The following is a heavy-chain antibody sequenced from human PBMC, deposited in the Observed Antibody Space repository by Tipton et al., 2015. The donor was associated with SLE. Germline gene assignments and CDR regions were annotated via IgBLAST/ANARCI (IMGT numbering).Heavy chain of an antibody. V-gene: IGHV1-69*06. J-gene: IGHJ3*02. D-gene: IGHD6-19*01. Sequence: QLVQSGAEVKKPGSSVKVSCKASGGTFSSYAVSWVRQAPGQGLEWMGGIIPIFGTANYAQKFQGRVTITGDKSTSTAYMELSSLRSEDTAVYYCARVGAQWLVPAFDIWGQGTMVTVSS. CDR3: ARVGAQWLVPAFDI. CDR2: IIPIFGTA. CDR1: GGTFSSYA.